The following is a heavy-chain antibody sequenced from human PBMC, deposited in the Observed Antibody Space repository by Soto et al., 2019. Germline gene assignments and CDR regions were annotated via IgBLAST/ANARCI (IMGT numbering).Heavy chain of an antibody. CDR2: IYYSGST. CDR3: ARYPNTGILDY. Sequence: SETLSLTCTVSGGSISSYYWSWIRQPPGKGLEWIGYIYYSGSTNYNPSLKSRVTISVDTSKNQFSLKLSSVTPEDTAVYYCARYPNTGILDYWGRGTLVTVSS. D-gene: IGHD1-20*01. J-gene: IGHJ4*02. CDR1: GGSISSYY. V-gene: IGHV4-59*12.